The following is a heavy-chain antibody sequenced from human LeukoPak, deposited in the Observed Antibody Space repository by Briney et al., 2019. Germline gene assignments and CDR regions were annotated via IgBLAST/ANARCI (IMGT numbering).Heavy chain of an antibody. D-gene: IGHD2-15*01. J-gene: IGHJ3*02. V-gene: IGHV4-59*08. Sequence: SETLSLTCTVSGGSISSYYWSWIRQPPGKGLEWIGYIYYSGSTNYNPSLKSRVTISVDTSKNQFSLKLSSVTAADTAVYYCARHIPYCSGGSCSSSPNDAFDIWGQGTMVTVSS. CDR1: GGSISSYY. CDR3: ARHIPYCSGGSCSSSPNDAFDI. CDR2: IYYSGST.